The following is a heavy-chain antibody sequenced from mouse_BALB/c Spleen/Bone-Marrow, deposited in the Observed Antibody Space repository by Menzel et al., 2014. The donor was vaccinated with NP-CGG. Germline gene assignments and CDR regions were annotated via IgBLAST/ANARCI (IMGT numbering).Heavy chain of an antibody. CDR1: GFTFSSYG. J-gene: IGHJ1*01. CDR3: ARVYGWYFDV. V-gene: IGHV5-6-3*01. D-gene: IGHD1-1*01. Sequence: EVKLEESGGGLVQPGGSLKLSCVASGFTFSSYGMSWVRPTPDKRLELVATINNNGGSTYYPDSVKGQFTISRDNTKNTLYLQMSSLKSEDSAMYYCARVYGWYFDVWGEGTTVTVSS. CDR2: INNNGGST.